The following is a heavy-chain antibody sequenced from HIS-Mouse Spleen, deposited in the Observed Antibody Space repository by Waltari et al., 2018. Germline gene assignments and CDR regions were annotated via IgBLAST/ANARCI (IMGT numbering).Heavy chain of an antibody. V-gene: IGHV3-13*01. J-gene: IGHJ4*02. CDR3: ARAYSNYVPYFDY. D-gene: IGHD4-4*01. CDR1: GFTFSSYD. CDR2: IGTAGDT. Sequence: EVQLVESGGGLVQPGGSLRLSCAASGFTFSSYDMHWVRQATGKGLEWVSAIGTAGDTYYPGSVKGRFTISRENAKNSLYLQMNSLRAGDTAVYYCARAYSNYVPYFDYWGQGTLVTVSS.